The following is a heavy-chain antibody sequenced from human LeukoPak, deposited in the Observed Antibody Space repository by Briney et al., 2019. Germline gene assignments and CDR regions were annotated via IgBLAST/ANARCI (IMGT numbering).Heavy chain of an antibody. V-gene: IGHV1-2*02. Sequence: EASVKVSCKASGYTFTGYYMHWVRQAPGQGLEWMGWINPNSGGTNYAQKFQGRVTMTRDTPISTAYMELSRLRSDDTAVYYCARYALTENWGSLDYWGQGTLVTVSS. CDR1: GYTFTGYY. J-gene: IGHJ4*02. CDR2: INPNSGGT. D-gene: IGHD7-27*01. CDR3: ARYALTENWGSLDY.